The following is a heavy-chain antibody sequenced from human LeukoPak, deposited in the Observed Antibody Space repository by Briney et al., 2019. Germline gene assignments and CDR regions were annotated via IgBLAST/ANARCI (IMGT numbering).Heavy chain of an antibody. CDR3: ARWGGDYDSSGYYGLWYFDY. J-gene: IGHJ4*02. CDR1: GYTFTSYY. V-gene: IGHV1-46*01. D-gene: IGHD3-22*01. CDR2: INPSGGST. Sequence: ASVKVSCKASGYTFTSYYMHWVRQAPGQGLEWMGIINPSGGSTSYAQKFQGRVTMTRDTSTSTVYMELSSLRSEDTAVYYCARWGGDYDSSGYYGLWYFDYWGQGTLVTVSS.